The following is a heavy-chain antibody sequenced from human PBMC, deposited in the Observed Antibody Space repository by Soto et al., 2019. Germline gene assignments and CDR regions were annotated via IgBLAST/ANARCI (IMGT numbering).Heavy chain of an antibody. Sequence: GGSLRLSCAASGFTFNSYWMHWVRQAPGKGLVWVSHINSDGSSTSYADSVKGRFTISRDNAKNTLYLQMNSLRAEDTAVYYCAMYYYGSGSYSPDSYYYHGMDVWGQGTTVTVS. V-gene: IGHV3-74*01. CDR3: AMYYYGSGSYSPDSYYYHGMDV. CDR1: GFTFNSYW. D-gene: IGHD3-10*01. J-gene: IGHJ6*02. CDR2: INSDGSST.